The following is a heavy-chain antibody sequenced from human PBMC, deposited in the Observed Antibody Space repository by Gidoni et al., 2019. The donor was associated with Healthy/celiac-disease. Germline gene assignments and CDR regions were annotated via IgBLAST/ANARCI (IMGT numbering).Heavy chain of an antibody. D-gene: IGHD2-8*02. Sequence: AASGFTFSSYAVSWVRQAPGKGLAWVSAISASGGSTYYADSVKGRFNISSANSKNTLYLQINSLRAEDTAVYYCAKWAFTGGVCHFDYWGQGTLVTVSS. J-gene: IGHJ4*02. V-gene: IGHV3-23*01. CDR2: ISASGGST. CDR3: AKWAFTGGVCHFDY. CDR1: GFTFSSYA.